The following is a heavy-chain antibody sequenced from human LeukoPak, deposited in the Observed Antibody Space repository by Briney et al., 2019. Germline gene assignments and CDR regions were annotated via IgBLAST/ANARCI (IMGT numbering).Heavy chain of an antibody. D-gene: IGHD1-1*01. Sequence: SETLSLTCTVSGYSISSGYYWGWTRQPPGKGLEWIGSIYHSGNTYYNPFLKSRVTISVDTSKNQFSLKLSSVTAADTAVYYCARVGTGTTFGGDYYYYMDVWGKGTTVTVSS. J-gene: IGHJ6*03. CDR3: ARVGTGTTFGGDYYYYMDV. V-gene: IGHV4-38-2*02. CDR2: IYHSGNT. CDR1: GYSISSGYY.